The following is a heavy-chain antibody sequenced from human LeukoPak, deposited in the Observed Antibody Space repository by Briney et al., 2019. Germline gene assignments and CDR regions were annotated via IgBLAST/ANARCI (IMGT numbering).Heavy chain of an antibody. D-gene: IGHD1-26*01. CDR1: GYTFTSYG. Sequence: ASVKVSCKASGYTFTSYGISWVRQAPGQGLEWMGWISAYNGNTNYAQKLQGRVTMTTDTSTSTAYMELRSLRSDDTAVYYCARKVGARYESPGGFDPWGQGTLVTVSS. J-gene: IGHJ5*02. CDR2: ISAYNGNT. CDR3: ARKVGARYESPGGFDP. V-gene: IGHV1-18*01.